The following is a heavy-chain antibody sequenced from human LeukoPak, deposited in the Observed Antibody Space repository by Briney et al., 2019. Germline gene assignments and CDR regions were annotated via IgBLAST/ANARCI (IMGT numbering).Heavy chain of an antibody. Sequence: GGSLRLSCAASGFTFSSYSMNWVRQAPGKGLEWVSSISSSSSYIYYADSVKGRFTISRDNAKNSLYLQMNSLRAEDTAVYYCAKDRGYCSGSKCYEYLDYWGQGALVTVSS. CDR3: AKDRGYCSGSKCYEYLDY. J-gene: IGHJ4*02. CDR1: GFTFSSYS. CDR2: ISSSSSYI. D-gene: IGHD2-15*01. V-gene: IGHV3-21*01.